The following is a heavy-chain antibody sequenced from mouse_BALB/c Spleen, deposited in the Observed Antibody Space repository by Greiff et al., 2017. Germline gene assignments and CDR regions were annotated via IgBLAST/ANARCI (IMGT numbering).Heavy chain of an antibody. V-gene: IGHV1-20*02. J-gene: IGHJ1*01. CDR3: ARWGTTVADWYFDV. Sequence: DVKLQESGPELVKPGASVKISCKASGYSFTGYFMNWVMQSHGKSLEWIGRINPYNGDTFYNQKFKGKATLTVDKSSSTAHMELRSLASEDSAVYYCARWGTTVADWYFDVWGAGTTVTVSS. D-gene: IGHD1-1*01. CDR1: GYSFTGYF. CDR2: INPYNGDT.